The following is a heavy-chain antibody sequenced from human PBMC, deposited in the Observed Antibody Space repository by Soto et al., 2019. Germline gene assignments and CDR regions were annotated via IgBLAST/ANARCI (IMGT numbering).Heavy chain of an antibody. CDR1: GGTFSSYA. CDR2: IIPIFGTA. V-gene: IGHV1-69*13. CDR3: ARTYSSSSLYYGMDV. D-gene: IGHD6-6*01. Sequence: ASVKVSCKASGGTFSSYAISWVRQAPGQGLEWMGGIIPIFGTANYAQKFQGRVTITADESTSTAYMELSSLRSEYTAVYYCARTYSSSSLYYGMDVWGQGTTVTVSS. J-gene: IGHJ6*02.